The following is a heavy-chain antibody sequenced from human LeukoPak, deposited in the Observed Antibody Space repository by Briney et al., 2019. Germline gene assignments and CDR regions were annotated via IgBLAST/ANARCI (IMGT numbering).Heavy chain of an antibody. CDR2: INPSVGST. CDR1: GYTFTSYY. CDR3: ASGGWLQLAFDY. Sequence: ASVKVSCKASGYTFTSYYMHWVRQAPGQGLEWMGIINPSVGSTSYAQKFQGRVTMTRDTSTSTVYMELSSLRSEDTAVYYCASGGWLQLAFDYWGQGTLVTVSS. J-gene: IGHJ4*02. D-gene: IGHD5-24*01. V-gene: IGHV1-46*03.